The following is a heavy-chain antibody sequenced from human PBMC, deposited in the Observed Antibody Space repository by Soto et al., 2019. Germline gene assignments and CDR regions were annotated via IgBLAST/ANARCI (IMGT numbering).Heavy chain of an antibody. J-gene: IGHJ4*02. CDR1: GFTFSSYA. D-gene: IGHD6-19*01. CDR2: ISYDGSNK. V-gene: IGHV3-30-3*01. CDR3: ARGASVAAYFDY. Sequence: GGSLRLSCAASGFTFSSYAMHWVRQAPGKGLEWVAVISYDGSNKYYADSVKGRFTISRDNSKNTLYLQMNSLRAEDTAVYYCARGASVAAYFDYWGQGTLVTVSS.